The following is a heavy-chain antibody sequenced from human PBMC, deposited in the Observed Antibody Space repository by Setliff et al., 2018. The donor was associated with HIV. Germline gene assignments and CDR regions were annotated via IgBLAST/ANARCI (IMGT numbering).Heavy chain of an antibody. CDR2: INPNSGGT. D-gene: IGHD3-10*01. CDR3: ARDRGSWDAFDI. V-gene: IGHV1-2*02. J-gene: IGHJ3*02. CDR1: EFTFTGYY. Sequence: ASVKVSCKASEFTFTGYYIHWMRQAPGQGLEWMGWINPNSGGTNYAEKFQGRVTMTGDTSISTAYMELSSLRSDDTAVYYCARDRGSWDAFDIWGQGTLVTVSS.